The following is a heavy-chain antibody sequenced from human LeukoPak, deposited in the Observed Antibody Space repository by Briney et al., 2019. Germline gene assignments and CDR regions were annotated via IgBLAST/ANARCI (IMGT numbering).Heavy chain of an antibody. V-gene: IGHV1-2*02. D-gene: IGHD1-1*01. CDR1: LYTFTVYY. CDR2: INPNSRGT. CDR3: ARDPQITWNAPLYGMDV. Sequence: EGSVSVSCKASLYTFTVYYMDAVRRAPAQGVEWMWWINPNSRGTDYEQKFQGRVTMTRDTSISTAYMALSRLKSDDTAVYYCARDPQITWNAPLYGMDVWGQGTTVPVSS. J-gene: IGHJ6*02.